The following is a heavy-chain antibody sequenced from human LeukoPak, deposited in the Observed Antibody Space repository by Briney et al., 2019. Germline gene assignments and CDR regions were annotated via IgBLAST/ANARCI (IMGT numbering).Heavy chain of an antibody. V-gene: IGHV3-7*01. Sequence: GGSLRLSCAASGFTFRNTWMGWVRQAPGKGLEWVANIRRDGYEQLYVGSVKGRFTISRDNAKNSLYLQMNSLGAEDTAVYYCARERGGFCSSTTCSRAFDIWGQGTMVTVSS. CDR1: GFTFRNTW. D-gene: IGHD2-2*03. CDR2: IRRDGYEQ. J-gene: IGHJ3*02. CDR3: ARERGGFCSSTTCSRAFDI.